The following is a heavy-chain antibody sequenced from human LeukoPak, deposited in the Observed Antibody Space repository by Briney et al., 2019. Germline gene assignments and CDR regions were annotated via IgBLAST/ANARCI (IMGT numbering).Heavy chain of an antibody. Sequence: GGTLRLSCAASGFTFSSYGMSWVRQAPGKGLEWVSAISGSGDNPYYADSVRGRFTISRDNSKNTLYLQMNSLRAEDTAVYYCAKDIAAASGSNDYWGQGTLVTVSS. CDR2: ISGSGDNP. CDR1: GFTFSSYG. D-gene: IGHD6-13*01. J-gene: IGHJ4*02. CDR3: AKDIAAASGSNDY. V-gene: IGHV3-23*01.